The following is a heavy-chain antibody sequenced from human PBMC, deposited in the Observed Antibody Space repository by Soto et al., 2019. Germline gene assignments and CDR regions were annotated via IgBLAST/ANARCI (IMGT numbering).Heavy chain of an antibody. D-gene: IGHD3-22*01. CDR3: ARLGPPGIYDSSGYGRYYYGMDA. J-gene: IGHJ6*02. Sequence: SETLSLTCTVSGGSISSSSYYWGWIRQPPGKGLEWIGSIYYSGSTYYNPSLKSRVTISVDTSKNQFSLKLSSVTAADTAVYYCARLGPPGIYDSSGYGRYYYGMDAWGQGTTVTVSS. V-gene: IGHV4-39*01. CDR1: GGSISSSSYY. CDR2: IYYSGST.